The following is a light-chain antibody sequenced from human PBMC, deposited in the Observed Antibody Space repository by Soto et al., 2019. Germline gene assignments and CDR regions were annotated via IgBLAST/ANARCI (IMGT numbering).Light chain of an antibody. V-gene: IGLV2-14*01. Sequence: QSALTQPASVSESPGQSITIACTGTSSDIGGYNFVSWYQQHPGKAPKLLIYDVGNRPSGVSNRFSGSKSGNTASLTISGRQAEDEAHYYCNSYRTVSTYVFGTGTKLTVL. CDR2: DVG. J-gene: IGLJ1*01. CDR1: SSDIGGYNF. CDR3: NSYRTVSTYV.